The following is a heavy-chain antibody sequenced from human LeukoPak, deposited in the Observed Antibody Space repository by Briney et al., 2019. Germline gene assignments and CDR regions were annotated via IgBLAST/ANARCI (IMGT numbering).Heavy chain of an antibody. CDR1: GFTFSSYG. CDR3: AKEEKSSSWYDDYGWGSYPRDY. Sequence: PVGSLRLSSAASGFTFSSYGMHWVRQAPGKGLEWVAVISYDGSNKYYADSVKGRFTISRDNSKNTLYLQMNSLRAEDTAVYYCAKEEKSSSWYDDYGWGSYPRDYWGQGTLVTVSS. D-gene: IGHD3-16*02. CDR2: ISYDGSNK. V-gene: IGHV3-30*18. J-gene: IGHJ4*02.